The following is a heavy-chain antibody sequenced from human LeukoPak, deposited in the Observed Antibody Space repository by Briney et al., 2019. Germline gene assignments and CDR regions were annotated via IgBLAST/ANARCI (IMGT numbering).Heavy chain of an antibody. J-gene: IGHJ4*02. CDR2: IYYSGST. Sequence: SETQSLTCTVSGGSISSYYWSWIRQPPGKGLEWIGYIYYSGSTNYNPSLKSRVTISVDTSKNQFSLKLSSVTAADTAVYYCAREAAVAGRGGFDYWGQGTLVNFTS. D-gene: IGHD6-19*01. V-gene: IGHV4-59*01. CDR3: AREAAVAGRGGFDY. CDR1: GGSISSYY.